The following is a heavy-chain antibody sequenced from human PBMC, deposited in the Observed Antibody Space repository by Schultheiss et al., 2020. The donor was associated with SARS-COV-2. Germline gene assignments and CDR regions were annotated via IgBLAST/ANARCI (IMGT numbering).Heavy chain of an antibody. CDR2: ISSSSSTI. Sequence: GGSLRLSCAASGFTFSSYSMNWVRQAPGKGLEWVSYISSSSSTIYYADSVKGRFTISRDNAKNSLYLQMNSLRAEDTALYYCARGGLRYFDWLIDHWGQGTLVTVSS. J-gene: IGHJ4*02. D-gene: IGHD3-9*01. V-gene: IGHV3-48*04. CDR1: GFTFSSYS. CDR3: ARGGLRYFDWLIDH.